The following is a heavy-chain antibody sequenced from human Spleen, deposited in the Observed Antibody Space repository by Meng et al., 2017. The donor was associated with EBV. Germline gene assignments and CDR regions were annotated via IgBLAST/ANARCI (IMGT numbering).Heavy chain of an antibody. CDR1: GGSMTSNSYY. J-gene: IGHJ4*02. V-gene: IGHV4-39*07. CDR3: ARTYSGYLENFDQ. CDR2: TLYSGST. D-gene: IGHD3-22*01. Sequence: QLRESGPGLVKPSETLSLPCTVSGGSMTSNSYYWGWIRQPPGKGLEWIANTLYSGSTYYNPSLKTRVTISLDTSKNQFSLKLTSVTAADTAFYYCARTYSGYLENFDQWGQGTLVTVSS.